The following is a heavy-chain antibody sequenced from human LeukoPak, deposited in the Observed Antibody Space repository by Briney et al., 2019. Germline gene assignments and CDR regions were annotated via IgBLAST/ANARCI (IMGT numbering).Heavy chain of an antibody. D-gene: IGHD1-26*01. J-gene: IGHJ4*02. V-gene: IGHV1-18*01. CDR1: GYTFTSYG. CDR3: ARGVGAADY. CDR2: ISGYNGKT. Sequence: ASVKVSSKASGYTFTSYGISMVRHAPGQGLEWMGWISGYNGKTNSTKKFQGRVTMTTDTSTSTAYLELSSLRSDDTAVYYCARGVGAADYWGQGTLVTVSS.